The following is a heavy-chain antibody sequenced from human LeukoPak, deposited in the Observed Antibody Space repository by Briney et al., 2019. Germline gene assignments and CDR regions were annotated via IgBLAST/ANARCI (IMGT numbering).Heavy chain of an antibody. D-gene: IGHD5-18*01. V-gene: IGHV4-39*01. CDR3: ARRRYGGSYYDY. J-gene: IGHJ4*02. CDR2: IYYSGSA. Sequence: PSETLSLTCTVSGGSISSSSYYWGWIRQPPGKGLEWIGSIYYSGSAYYNPSLKSRVTISVDTSKNQFSLKLSSVTAADTAVYYCARRRYGGSYYDYWGRGTLVTVSS. CDR1: GGSISSSSYY.